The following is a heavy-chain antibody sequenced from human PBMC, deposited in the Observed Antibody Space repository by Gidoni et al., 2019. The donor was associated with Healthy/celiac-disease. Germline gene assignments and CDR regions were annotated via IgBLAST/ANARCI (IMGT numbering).Heavy chain of an antibody. J-gene: IGHJ4*02. D-gene: IGHD5-18*01. CDR3: AREVNSYGLDY. CDR2: SIPIFGTA. V-gene: IGHV1-69*01. CDR1: AGTFSSYA. Sequence: QVPRDQAGAEVRKPRSAVKVSCTASAGTFSSYAIRWVRQARGPGLEWRGGSIPIFGTANSAQKSPGRVTINADESTSTAYMELSSLRSEDTAVYFCAREVNSYGLDYGGQGTLVTVSS.